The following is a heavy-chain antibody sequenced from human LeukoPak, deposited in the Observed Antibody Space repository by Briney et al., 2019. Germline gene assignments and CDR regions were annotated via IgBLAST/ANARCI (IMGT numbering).Heavy chain of an antibody. Sequence: ASVKVSCKASGYTFTSYYMHWVRQAPGQGLEWMGIINPSGGSTSDAQQFQGRVTMARDTSTSTVYMELSSLRSEDTAVYYCARARFGELFFFDYWGQGTLVTVSS. CDR2: INPSGGST. D-gene: IGHD3-10*01. J-gene: IGHJ4*02. V-gene: IGHV1-46*01. CDR1: GYTFTSYY. CDR3: ARARFGELFFFDY.